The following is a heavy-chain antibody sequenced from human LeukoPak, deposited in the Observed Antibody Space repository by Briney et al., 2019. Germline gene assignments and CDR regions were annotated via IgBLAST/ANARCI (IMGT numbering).Heavy chain of an antibody. J-gene: IGHJ4*02. Sequence: SETLSLTCAVPGGSIGGNNGGGWVGQPPGKGRGGIGEIYHSGSPNYNPSLKSRVTISVDKSRNHFSLNLSSVPAADTAVYYCARVNINNWHSCDYWGQGTLVTVSS. CDR3: ARVNINNWHSCDY. CDR2: IYHSGSP. D-gene: IGHD1-1*01. CDR1: GGSIGGNNG. V-gene: IGHV4-4*02.